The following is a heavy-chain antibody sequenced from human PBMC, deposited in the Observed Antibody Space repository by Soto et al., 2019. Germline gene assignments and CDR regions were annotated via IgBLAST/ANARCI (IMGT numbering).Heavy chain of an antibody. D-gene: IGHD2-2*01. CDR2: IYYSGST. V-gene: IGHV4-31*03. Sequence: QVQLQESGPGLVKPSQTLSLTCTVSGGSISSGGYYWSWIRQHPGKGLEWIGYIYYSGSTYYNPSLKSRVTISVDTSKNQCSLKLSSVTAADTAVYYCARDNYQGYCSSTSCHYYYYGMDVWGQGTTVTVSS. J-gene: IGHJ6*02. CDR3: ARDNYQGYCSSTSCHYYYYGMDV. CDR1: GGSISSGGYY.